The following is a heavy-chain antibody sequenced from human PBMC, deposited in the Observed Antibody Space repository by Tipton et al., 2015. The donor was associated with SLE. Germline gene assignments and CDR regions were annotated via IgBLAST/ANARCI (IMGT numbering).Heavy chain of an antibody. D-gene: IGHD3-10*01. CDR1: GYTFTSYY. CDR2: INPSGGST. V-gene: IGHV1-46*01. CDR3: ARDELRGFVP. Sequence: QSGPEVKKPGASVKVSCKASGYTFTSYYMHWVRQAPGQGLEWMGIINPSGGSTSYAQKFQGRVTMTRDTSISTAYMELSRLRSDDTAVYYCARDELRGFVPWGQGTLVTVSS. J-gene: IGHJ5*02.